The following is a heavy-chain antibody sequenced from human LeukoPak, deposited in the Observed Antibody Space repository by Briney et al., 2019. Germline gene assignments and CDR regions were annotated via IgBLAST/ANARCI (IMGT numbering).Heavy chain of an antibody. CDR2: IYYSGST. CDR3: ARRGGSGSYYSIGY. D-gene: IGHD3-10*01. J-gene: IGHJ4*02. V-gene: IGHV4-31*03. Sequence: SETLSLTCTVSGGSISSGGYYWSWIRQHPGKGLEWIGYIYYSGSTNYNPSLKSRVTISVDTSKNQFSLKLSSVTAADTAVYYCARRGGSGSYYSIGYWGQGTLVTVSS. CDR1: GGSISSGGYY.